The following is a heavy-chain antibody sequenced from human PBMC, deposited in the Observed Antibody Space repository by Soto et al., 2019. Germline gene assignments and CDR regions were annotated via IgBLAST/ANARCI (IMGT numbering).Heavy chain of an antibody. D-gene: IGHD2-2*01. CDR1: GGSISSGGYS. CDR3: ARGSPIVVVPAAVPHLDY. V-gene: IGHV4-30-2*01. J-gene: IGHJ4*02. CDR2: IYHSGST. Sequence: PSETLSLTCAVSGGSISSGGYSWSWIRQPPGKGLEWIGYIYHSGSTYYNPSLKSRVTISVDRSKNQFSLKLSSVTAADTAVYYCARGSPIVVVPAAVPHLDYWGQGTLVTVSS.